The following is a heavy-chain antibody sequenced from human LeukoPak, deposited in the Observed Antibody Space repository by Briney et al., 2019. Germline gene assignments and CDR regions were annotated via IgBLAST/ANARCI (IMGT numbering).Heavy chain of an antibody. CDR3: ARFHCSGTTCQHLDY. J-gene: IGHJ4*02. V-gene: IGHV4-59*01. CDR1: GGSISGFY. CDR2: IHYSGNT. D-gene: IGHD2-15*01. Sequence: PSETLSLTCTGSGGSISGFYWSWIRQSPWKGLDLIGFIHYSGNTDYNPSCKSRVTISLDTPKNQFSLKLTSVTAADTAVYYCARFHCSGTTCQHLDYWGQGTLVTVSS.